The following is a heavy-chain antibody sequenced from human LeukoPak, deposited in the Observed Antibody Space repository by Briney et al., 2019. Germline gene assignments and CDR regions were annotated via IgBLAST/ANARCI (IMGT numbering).Heavy chain of an antibody. CDR1: RYTFTGYY. CDR2: INPNSGGT. J-gene: IGHJ4*02. CDR3: ARNIALGRHTKELVGFDY. V-gene: IGHV1-2*02. D-gene: IGHD6-19*01. Sequence: ASVTVSCKASRYTFTGYYMHWVRQAPGQGREWVGWINPNSGGTNNAQKFQGRVTMTRDTSISTAYMELSRLRSDDTAVYYCARNIALGRHTKELVGFDYWGQGTLVTVSS.